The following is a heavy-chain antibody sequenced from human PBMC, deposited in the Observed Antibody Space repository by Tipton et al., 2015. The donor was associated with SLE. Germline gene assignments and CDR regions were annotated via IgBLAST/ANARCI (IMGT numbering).Heavy chain of an antibody. J-gene: IGHJ4*02. CDR1: RFTFSAHA. Sequence: SLRLSCAASRFTFSAHAMSWVRQAPGEGLEWISGILGSGSSTYYADSVRGRFTISRDNSNNTLFLQMNSLRADDTAFYYCAREIYGSGSFETYYFDYWGQGTLVTVSS. V-gene: IGHV3-23*01. CDR2: ILGSGSST. D-gene: IGHD3-10*01. CDR3: AREIYGSGSFETYYFDY.